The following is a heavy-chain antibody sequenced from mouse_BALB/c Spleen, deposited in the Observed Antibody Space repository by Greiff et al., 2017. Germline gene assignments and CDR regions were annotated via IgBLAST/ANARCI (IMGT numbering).Heavy chain of an antibody. V-gene: IGHV5-6-5*01. CDR3: ARGDLIYYGYDGFAY. CDR1: GFTFSSYA. D-gene: IGHD2-2*01. CDR2: ISSGGST. J-gene: IGHJ3*01. Sequence: EVQLVESGGGLVKPGGSLKLSCAASGFTFSSYAMSWVRQTPEKRLEWVASISSGGSTYYPDSVKGRFTISRDNARNILYLQMSSLRSEDTAMYYCARGDLIYYGYDGFAYWGQGTLVTVSA.